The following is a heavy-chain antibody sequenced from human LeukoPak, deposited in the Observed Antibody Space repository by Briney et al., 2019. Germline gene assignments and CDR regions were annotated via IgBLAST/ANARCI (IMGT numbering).Heavy chain of an antibody. CDR2: ISPGDSDI. CDR1: GYSFTSNW. V-gene: IGHV5-51*01. D-gene: IGHD5-18*01. J-gene: IGHJ5*02. CDR3: VRRGLDTTTTQNWFDP. Sequence: GESLKISGKSSGYSFTSNWIGWVRQMPGKGLEWIGIISPGDSDIRYSPSLQGQVTISADKSTSTAYLQWSSLKASDTAMYCCVRRGLDTTTTQNWFDPWGQGTLVTVSS.